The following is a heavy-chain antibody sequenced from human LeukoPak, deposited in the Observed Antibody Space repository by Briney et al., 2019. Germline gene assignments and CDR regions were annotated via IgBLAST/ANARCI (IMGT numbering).Heavy chain of an antibody. CDR1: GGTFSSYA. CDR2: IIPIFGTA. D-gene: IGHD2-15*01. CDR3: AREPYCSGGSCSSAPLDY. V-gene: IGHV1-69*01. Sequence: ASVRVSCTASGGTFSSYAISWVRQAPGQGLEWMGGIIPIFGTANYAQKLQGRVTITADESTSTAYMELSSLRSEDTAVYYCAREPYCSGGSCSSAPLDYWGQGTLVTVSS. J-gene: IGHJ4*02.